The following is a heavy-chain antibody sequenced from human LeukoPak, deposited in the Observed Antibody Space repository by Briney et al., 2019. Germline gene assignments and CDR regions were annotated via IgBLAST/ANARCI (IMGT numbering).Heavy chain of an antibody. D-gene: IGHD2/OR15-2a*01. J-gene: IGHJ3*02. V-gene: IGHV4-59*12. CDR1: GGSISSYY. CDR3: AREGRPVSNAFDI. CDR2: IYYSGST. Sequence: PSETLSLTCTVSGGSISSYYWSWIRKPPGKGLEWIGYIYYSGSTNYNPSLKSRVTISVDTSKNQFSLKLSSVTAADTAVYYCAREGRPVSNAFDIWGQGTMATVSS.